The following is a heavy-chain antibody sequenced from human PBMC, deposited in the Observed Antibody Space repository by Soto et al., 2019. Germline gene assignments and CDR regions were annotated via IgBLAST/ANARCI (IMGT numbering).Heavy chain of an antibody. V-gene: IGHV4-34*01. D-gene: IGHD3-3*01. CDR3: ARGRLGPYYDFWSGYYTGSTNPKSTYFDY. Sequence: SETLSLTCAVYGGSFSGYYWSWIRQPPGKGLEWIGEINHSGSTNYNPSLKSRVTISVDTSKNQFSLKLSSVTAADTAVYYCARGRLGPYYDFWSGYYTGSTNPKSTYFDYWGQGTLVTVSS. CDR2: INHSGST. J-gene: IGHJ4*02. CDR1: GGSFSGYY.